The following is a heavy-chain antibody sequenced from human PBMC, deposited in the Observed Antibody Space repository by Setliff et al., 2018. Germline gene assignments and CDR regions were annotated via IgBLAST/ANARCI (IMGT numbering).Heavy chain of an antibody. CDR2: INHSGST. D-gene: IGHD6-19*01. V-gene: IGHV4-34*01. Sequence: SETLSLPCAVYGGSFSGYYWSWIRQPPGKGLEWIGEINHSGSTNYNPSLKSRVTISVDTSKNQFSLKLSSVTAADTAVYYCARGYGYSSGWYRVYFDYWGQGTLVTVSS. CDR1: GGSFSGYY. CDR3: ARGYGYSSGWYRVYFDY. J-gene: IGHJ4*02.